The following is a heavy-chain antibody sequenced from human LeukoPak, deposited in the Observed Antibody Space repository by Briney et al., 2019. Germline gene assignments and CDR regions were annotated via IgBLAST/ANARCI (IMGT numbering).Heavy chain of an antibody. Sequence: ASVKVSCKVSGYTLTELSMHWVRQAPGKGLEWMGGFDPEDGETIYAQKFQGRVTMTEDTSTDTAYMELSSLRSEDTAVYYCATAITFGGVIVPNPLYYFDYWGQGTLVTVSS. CDR3: ATAITFGGVIVPNPLYYFDY. D-gene: IGHD3-16*02. V-gene: IGHV1-24*01. CDR2: FDPEDGET. CDR1: GYTLTELS. J-gene: IGHJ4*02.